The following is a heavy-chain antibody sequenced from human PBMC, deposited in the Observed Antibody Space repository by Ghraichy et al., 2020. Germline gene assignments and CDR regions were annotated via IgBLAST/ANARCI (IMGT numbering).Heavy chain of an antibody. CDR1: GFTFSSYS. V-gene: IGHV3-21*01. Sequence: GESLNISCAASGFTFSSYSMNWVRQAPGKGLEWVSSISSSSSYIYYADSVKGRFTISRDNAKNSLYLQMNSLRAEDTAVYYCARDFRFLEWLETSPTPDYWGQGTLVTVSS. CDR3: ARDFRFLEWLETSPTPDY. CDR2: ISSSSSYI. J-gene: IGHJ4*02. D-gene: IGHD3-3*01.